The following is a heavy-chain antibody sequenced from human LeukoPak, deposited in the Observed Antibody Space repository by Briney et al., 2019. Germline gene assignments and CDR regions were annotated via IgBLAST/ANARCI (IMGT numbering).Heavy chain of an antibody. V-gene: IGHV1-8*01. CDR1: GYTFTSYD. Sequence: ASVKVSCKASGYTFTSYDINWVRQATGQGLEWMGWMNPNSGNTGYAQKFQGRVTMTRNTSISTAYMELSSLRSEDTAVYYCARARHYYYGSGSYYSAFDYWGQGTLVTVSS. D-gene: IGHD3-10*01. CDR3: ARARHYYYGSGSYYSAFDY. CDR2: MNPNSGNT. J-gene: IGHJ4*02.